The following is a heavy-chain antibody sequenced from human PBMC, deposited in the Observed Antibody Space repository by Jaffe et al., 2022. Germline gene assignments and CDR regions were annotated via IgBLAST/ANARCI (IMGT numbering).Heavy chain of an antibody. J-gene: IGHJ6*03. CDR3: TRDPGRGRVVGGREYNYGIRHDYYMDV. CDR2: IRSKTYSGII. D-gene: IGHD5-18*01. V-gene: IGHV3-49*04. CDR1: GFIFGDYA. Sequence: EEQLVESGGHLVQPGQSLRLSCIGSGFIFGDYALSWVRQAPGKGLEWVAFIRSKTYSGIIEYAASVKGRFTISRDDSKSIVYLQMNSLKIEDTGVYYCTRDPGRGRVVGGREYNYGIRHDYYMDVWGKGTAVTVSS.